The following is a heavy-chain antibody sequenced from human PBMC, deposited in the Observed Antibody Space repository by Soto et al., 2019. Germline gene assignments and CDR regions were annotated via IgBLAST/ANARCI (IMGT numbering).Heavy chain of an antibody. CDR3: AKEGLEPYNWLDP. CDR2: ISGSGGST. D-gene: IGHD1-1*01. V-gene: IGHV3-23*01. Sequence: PGGSLRLSCAASGFTFSSYAMTWVRQAPGKGLEWVSAISGSGGSTYYADSVKGRFTISRDNSKNTLYLQMNSLRAEDTAVYYGAKEGLEPYNWLDPWGQRTLVTFSS. CDR1: GFTFSSYA. J-gene: IGHJ5*02.